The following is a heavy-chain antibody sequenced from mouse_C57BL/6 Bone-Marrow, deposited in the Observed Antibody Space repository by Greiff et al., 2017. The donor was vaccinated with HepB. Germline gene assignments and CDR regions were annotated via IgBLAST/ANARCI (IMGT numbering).Heavy chain of an antibody. V-gene: IGHV1-5*01. CDR2: IYPGNSDT. D-gene: IGHD1-1*01. J-gene: IGHJ1*03. Sequence: VQLKQSGTVLARPGASVKMSCKTSGYTFTSYWMHWVKQRPGQGLEWIGAIYPGNSDTSYNQKFKGKAKLTAVTSASTAYMELSSLTNEDTAVYYCTRSAYYYGSSYWYFDVWGTGTTVTVSS. CDR1: GYTFTSYW. CDR3: TRSAYYYGSSYWYFDV.